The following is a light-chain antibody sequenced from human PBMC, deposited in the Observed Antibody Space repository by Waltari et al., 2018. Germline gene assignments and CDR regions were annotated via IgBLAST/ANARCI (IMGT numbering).Light chain of an antibody. CDR1: NIGNKR. J-gene: IGLJ2*01. Sequence: SYVLTQPSSVSVAPGQTASIACGGDNIGNKRVHWYQQRPGQAPVLVVYDSDDRPSGIPDRFSGSNSGGTATLTVSRVGAGDEADYYCQVWDPTSSHWIFGGGTKLTVL. V-gene: IGLV3-21*02. CDR3: QVWDPTSSHWI. CDR2: DSD.